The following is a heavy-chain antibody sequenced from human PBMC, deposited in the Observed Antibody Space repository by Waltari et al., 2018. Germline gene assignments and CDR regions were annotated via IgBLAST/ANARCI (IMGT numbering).Heavy chain of an antibody. CDR2: IYYSGST. V-gene: IGHV4-61*01. Sequence: QVQLQESGPGLVKPSETLSLTCTVSGGSVSRGSYYGSWIRQPPGKGLEWIGYIYYSGSTNYNPSLKSRVTISVDTSKNQFSLKLSSVTAADTAVYYCARLGFSSGLDYWGQGTLVTVSS. CDR1: GGSVSRGSYY. D-gene: IGHD6-19*01. CDR3: ARLGFSSGLDY. J-gene: IGHJ4*02.